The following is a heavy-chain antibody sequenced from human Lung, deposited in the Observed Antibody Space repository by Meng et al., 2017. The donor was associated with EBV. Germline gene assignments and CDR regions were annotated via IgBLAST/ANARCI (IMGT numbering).Heavy chain of an antibody. Sequence: ESVQGPVKRSGTRSRSSPFSCGSDRSGHWWSCVRLPSAKGLEWIGESYDRGSTNSTPSLTSRVTIPVAKSKNQFSLKLSSVTAADTAVYYCARERIIAASVIDYWGQGTLVTVSS. V-gene: IGHV4-4*02. CDR1: CGSDRSGHW. CDR2: SYDRGST. D-gene: IGHD6-13*01. CDR3: ARERIIAASVIDY. J-gene: IGHJ4*02.